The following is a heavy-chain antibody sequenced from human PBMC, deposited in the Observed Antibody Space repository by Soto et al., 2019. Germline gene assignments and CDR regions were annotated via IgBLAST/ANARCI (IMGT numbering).Heavy chain of an antibody. J-gene: IGHJ5*02. Sequence: KPSETLYLTCTVSGGSISSSSYYWGWIRQPPGKGLEWIGSIYYSGSTYYNPSLKSRVTISVDTSKNQFSLKLSSVTAADTAVYYCARDSIGSTVTSNWFDPWGQGTLVTVSS. CDR2: IYYSGST. D-gene: IGHD4-4*01. CDR1: GGSISSSSYY. CDR3: ARDSIGSTVTSNWFDP. V-gene: IGHV4-39*02.